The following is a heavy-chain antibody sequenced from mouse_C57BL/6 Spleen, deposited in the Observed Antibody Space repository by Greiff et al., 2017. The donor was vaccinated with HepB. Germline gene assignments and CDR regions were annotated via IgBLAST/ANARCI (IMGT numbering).Heavy chain of an antibody. CDR2: INPSTGGT. D-gene: IGHD2-5*01. CDR3: ARGDYSNRYAMDY. V-gene: IGHV1-42*01. J-gene: IGHJ4*01. Sequence: EVKVVESGPELVKPGASVKISCKASGYSFTGYYMNWVKQSPEKSLEWIGEINPSTGGTTYNQKFKAKATLTVDKSSSTAYMQLKSLTSEDSAVYYCARGDYSNRYAMDYWGQGTSVTVTS. CDR1: GYSFTGYY.